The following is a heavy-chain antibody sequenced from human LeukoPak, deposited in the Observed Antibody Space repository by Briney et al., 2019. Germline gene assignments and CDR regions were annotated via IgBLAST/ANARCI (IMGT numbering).Heavy chain of an antibody. CDR2: ISSSGSTI. D-gene: IGHD2-8*01. CDR3: STDPRLLIY. CDR1: GFTFSSYE. J-gene: IGHJ4*01. Sequence: GGSLRLSCAASGFTFSSYEMNWVRQAPGKGLEWVSYISSSGSTIYYADSVKGRFTISRDNAKNSLYLQMNSLRPEDTALYYCSTDPRLLIYWGHGTLVTVSS. V-gene: IGHV3-48*03.